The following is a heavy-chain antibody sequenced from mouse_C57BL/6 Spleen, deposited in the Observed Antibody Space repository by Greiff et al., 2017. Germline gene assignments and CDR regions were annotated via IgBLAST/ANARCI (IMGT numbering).Heavy chain of an antibody. CDR3: AATVVATGNFDV. V-gene: IGHV1-64*01. Sequence: VQLQQPGAELVKPGASVKLSCKASGYTFTSYWMHWVKQRPGQGLEWIGMIHPNSGSTNYNEKFKSKATLTVDKSSSTAYMQLSSLTSEDSAVYYCAATVVATGNFDVWGTGTTVTVAS. J-gene: IGHJ1*03. CDR1: GYTFTSYW. D-gene: IGHD1-1*01. CDR2: IHPNSGST.